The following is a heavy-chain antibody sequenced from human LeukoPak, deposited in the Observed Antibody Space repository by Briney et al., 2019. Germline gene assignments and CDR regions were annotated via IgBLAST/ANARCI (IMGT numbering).Heavy chain of an antibody. CDR1: GFTFRSYS. Sequence: GGSLRLSCTASGFTFRSYSMKWVRQAPGKGLEWISYISTTSRNINYADSVKGRFTISRDNAKNSLYLQMSSLTTDDTAVYFCAKGAAMGWAVVDYWGQGTLVTVSS. J-gene: IGHJ4*02. CDR3: AKGAAMGWAVVDY. D-gene: IGHD5-18*01. CDR2: ISTTSRNI. V-gene: IGHV3-48*01.